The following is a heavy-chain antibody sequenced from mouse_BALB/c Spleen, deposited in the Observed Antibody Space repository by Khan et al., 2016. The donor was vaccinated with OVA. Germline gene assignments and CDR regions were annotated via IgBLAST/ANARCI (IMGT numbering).Heavy chain of an antibody. CDR3: TIHRGYYGSNPYFDY. CDR1: GFSFSSYS. D-gene: IGHD1-1*01. V-gene: IGHV5-6-4*01. CDR2: ISSGGSYT. Sequence: EVELVESGGDLVRPGGSLKLSCAASGFSFSSYSMSWVRQTPEKRLEWVATISSGGSYTYSPDSVKGRFTISRDNAKNTLYLQMSSLKSEDTALYYSTIHRGYYGSNPYFDYWGQGTTLTVSS. J-gene: IGHJ2*01.